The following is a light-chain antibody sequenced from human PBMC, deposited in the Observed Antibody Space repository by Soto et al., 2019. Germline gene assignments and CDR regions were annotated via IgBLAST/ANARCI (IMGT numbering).Light chain of an antibody. CDR2: VAS. J-gene: IGKJ1*01. Sequence: IRITRSLSTLPGFGETQVPVISRPVQRFGGWLAGYQQKPGEAPKLLIYVASALPRGVPSRFSGSGSGTKFTLTIASLQPDDFATYYCQQYETFSGTFGPGTKVEI. CDR3: QQYETFSGT. CDR1: QRFGGW. V-gene: IGKV1-5*02.